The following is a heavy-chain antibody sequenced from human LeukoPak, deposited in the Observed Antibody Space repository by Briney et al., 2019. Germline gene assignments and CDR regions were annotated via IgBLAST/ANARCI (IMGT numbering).Heavy chain of an antibody. V-gene: IGHV3-48*03. Sequence: GGSLRLSCAASGFTFSSYEMNWVRQAPGKGLEWVSYISSGSTIYDADSVKGRFAISRDNAKNSLYLQMNSLRAEDTAVYYCARESIAVAGAPFDYWGQGTLVTVSS. D-gene: IGHD6-19*01. J-gene: IGHJ4*02. CDR3: ARESIAVAGAPFDY. CDR1: GFTFSSYE. CDR2: ISSGSTI.